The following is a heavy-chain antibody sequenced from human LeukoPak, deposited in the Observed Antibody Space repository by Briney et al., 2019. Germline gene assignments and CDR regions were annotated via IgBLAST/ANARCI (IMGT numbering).Heavy chain of an antibody. CDR3: ARTMPYHYMDV. CDR1: GGSISSSNW. Sequence: SSETLSLTCAVSGGSISSSNWWSWVRQPPGKGLEWIGEIYHSGSTNYNPSLKSRVTISVDTSKNQFSLKLSSVTAADTAVYYCARTMPYHYMDVWGKGTTVTISS. J-gene: IGHJ6*03. D-gene: IGHD2-2*01. CDR2: IYHSGST. V-gene: IGHV4-4*02.